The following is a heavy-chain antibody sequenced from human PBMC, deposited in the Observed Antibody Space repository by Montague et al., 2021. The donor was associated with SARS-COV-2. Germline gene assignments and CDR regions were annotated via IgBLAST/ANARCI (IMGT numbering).Heavy chain of an antibody. CDR1: GGSVSTYY. V-gene: IGHV4-59*02. CDR3: ARDQGLRGWFDS. CDR2: LYFSGSAT. J-gene: IGHJ5*01. Sequence: SETLSLTCTVSGGSVSTYYWSWLRQPPGKGLEWIGFLYFSGSATTYNSPLKSRGTIAIDTSNNQSSLNLSSVTAADTAVYFCARDQGLRGWFDSWGQGTLVTVSS.